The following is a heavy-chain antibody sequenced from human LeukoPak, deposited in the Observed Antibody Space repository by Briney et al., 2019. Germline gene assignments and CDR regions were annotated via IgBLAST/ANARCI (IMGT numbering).Heavy chain of an antibody. CDR1: GYTFTDYY. Sequence: GASVKVSCKASGYTFTDYYLHWVRQAPGQGLEWMGRINPNSGGTNYAQKFQGRVTMTRDTSISTAYMELSRLRSDDTAVYYCARCQIAADAFDIWGQGTMVTVSS. V-gene: IGHV1-2*06. CDR2: INPNSGGT. D-gene: IGHD6-13*01. CDR3: ARCQIAADAFDI. J-gene: IGHJ3*02.